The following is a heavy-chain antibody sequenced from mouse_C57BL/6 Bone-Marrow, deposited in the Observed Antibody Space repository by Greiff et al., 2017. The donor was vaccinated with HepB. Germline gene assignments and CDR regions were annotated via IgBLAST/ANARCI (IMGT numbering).Heavy chain of an antibody. V-gene: IGHV3-6*01. J-gene: IGHJ4*01. CDR1: GYSITSGYY. CDR3: ARGRGNY. CDR2: ISYDGSN. Sequence: EVQLQESGPGLVKPSQSLSLTCSVTGYSITSGYYWNWIRQFPGNKLEWMGYISYDGSNNYNPSLKNRISITRDTSKNQFFLKLNSVTTEDTATYYCARGRGNYWGQGTSVTVSS. D-gene: IGHD1-1*02.